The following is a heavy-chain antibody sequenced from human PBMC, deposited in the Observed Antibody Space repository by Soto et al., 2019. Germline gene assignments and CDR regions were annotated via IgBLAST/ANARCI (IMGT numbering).Heavy chain of an antibody. J-gene: IGHJ6*02. CDR1: GFTFTSCA. D-gene: IGHD2-21*01. CDR3: AADILGGDYYYGMDV. CDR2: IVVGSGNT. V-gene: IGHV1-58*02. Sequence: SVKVSCKASGFTFTSCAMQWVRQARGQRLEWIGWIVVGSGNTNYAQKFQERVTITRDMSTSTAYMELSSLRSEDTAVYYCAADILGGDYYYGMDVWGQGTTVTVSS.